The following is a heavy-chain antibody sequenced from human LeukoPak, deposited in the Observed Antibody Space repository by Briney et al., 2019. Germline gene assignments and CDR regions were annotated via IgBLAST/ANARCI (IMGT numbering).Heavy chain of an antibody. V-gene: IGHV4-34*01. CDR2: INHSGST. CDR1: GGSFSGYY. Sequence: SETLSLTCAVYGGSFSGYYWSWIRQPPGKGLEWIGEINHSGSTNYNPSLKSRVTISVDASKNQFSLKLSSVTAADTAVYYCARGRYDFPFAYGGQGTLVTVSS. CDR3: ARGRYDFPFAY. D-gene: IGHD3-3*01. J-gene: IGHJ4*02.